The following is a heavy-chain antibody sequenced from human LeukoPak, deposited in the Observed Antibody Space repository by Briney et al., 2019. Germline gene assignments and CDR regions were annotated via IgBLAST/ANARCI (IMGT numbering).Heavy chain of an antibody. V-gene: IGHV4-59*12. CDR3: ARMFNPVVRGVKYYFDY. D-gene: IGHD3-10*01. CDR2: VDYSGST. Sequence: SETLSLTCTLSGGSISSYYWCWIRQPPGKGLEWVGYVDYSGSTNYNPSLESRVTISVDTSKNQFSLKLSSVTAADTAVYYCARMFNPVVRGVKYYFDYWGQGTLVTVSS. J-gene: IGHJ4*02. CDR1: GGSISSYY.